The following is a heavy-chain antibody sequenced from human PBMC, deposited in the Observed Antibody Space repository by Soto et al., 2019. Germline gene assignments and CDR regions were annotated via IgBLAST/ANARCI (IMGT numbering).Heavy chain of an antibody. V-gene: IGHV4-39*01. Sequence: SETLSLTCIVSGGSISSSSYYWGWIRRPPGKGLEWIGSIYYSGSTYYNPSLKSRVTISVDTSKNQFSLKLGSVTAADTAVFYCARHRARNWFDPRGQGTLVT. CDR2: IYYSGST. CDR3: ARHRARNWFDP. CDR1: GGSISSSSYY. D-gene: IGHD6-6*01. J-gene: IGHJ5*02.